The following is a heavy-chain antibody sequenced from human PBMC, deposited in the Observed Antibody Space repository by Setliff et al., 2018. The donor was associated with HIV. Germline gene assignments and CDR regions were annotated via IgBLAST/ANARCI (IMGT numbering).Heavy chain of an antibody. CDR2: IRNKVYGETI. Sequence: GGSLRLSCTASGFTFADYTMSWVRQAPGKGLEWVAFIRNKVYGETIEYAASVKGRFTISRDDSESIAYLQMNSLKTEDTAVYYCASRSCGGGSCDGGFPFYYMDVWGKGTMVTVSS. V-gene: IGHV3-49*04. J-gene: IGHJ6*03. D-gene: IGHD2-15*01. CDR3: ASRSCGGGSCDGGFPFYYMDV. CDR1: GFTFADYT.